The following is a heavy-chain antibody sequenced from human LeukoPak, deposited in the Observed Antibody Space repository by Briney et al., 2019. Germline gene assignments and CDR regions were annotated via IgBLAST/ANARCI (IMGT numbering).Heavy chain of an antibody. D-gene: IGHD3-10*01. CDR2: IYYSGST. V-gene: IGHV4-59*01. CDR3: ARGYSSGRLPYYYYMDA. CDR1: AGSISSYY. J-gene: IGHJ6*03. Sequence: SETLSLTCTVSAGSISSYYWSWIRQPPGKGLEWIGYIYYSGSTNYNPSLKSRVTISVGTSKNQFSLNLSSVTAADTAVYYCARGYSSGRLPYYYYMDAWGKGTTVTVSS.